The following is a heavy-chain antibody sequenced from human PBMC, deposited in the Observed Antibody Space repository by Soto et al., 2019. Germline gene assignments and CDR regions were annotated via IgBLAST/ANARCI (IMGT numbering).Heavy chain of an antibody. CDR1: GFTFSNYW. Sequence: EVQLVESGGGLVQPGGSLRLSCAASGFTFSNYWMSWVRQAPGKGLECVANIKQDGTEKNYVDSVRGRFTISRDNAKNTLDLQMNSLTAEDTAVYYCASVGIWGQGSLVTVSS. D-gene: IGHD6-13*01. V-gene: IGHV3-7*01. CDR3: ASVGI. CDR2: IKQDGTEK. J-gene: IGHJ4*02.